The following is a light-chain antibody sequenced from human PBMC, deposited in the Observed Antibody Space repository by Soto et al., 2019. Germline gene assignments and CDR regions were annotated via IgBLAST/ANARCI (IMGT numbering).Light chain of an antibody. CDR3: QQYNNWPFIT. J-gene: IGKJ5*01. CDR2: GAS. Sequence: IVMTQSPATLSVSTGERATLSCRASQSVRGNLAWYQQRPGQSPRLLIYGASSRATGIPTRFSGSGSGTEFTLNISSLQSEDFAVYYCQQYNNWPFITFGRGTRLEIK. V-gene: IGKV3-15*01. CDR1: QSVRGN.